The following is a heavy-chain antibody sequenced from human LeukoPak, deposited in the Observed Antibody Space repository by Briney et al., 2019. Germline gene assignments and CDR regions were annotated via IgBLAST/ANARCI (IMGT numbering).Heavy chain of an antibody. Sequence: PGGSLRLSCAASGFTFSSYAMSWVRQAPGKGLEWVSAIRGGGGGTYYAASVKGRFTISRDNSKNTLYLQMNSLRVGDTAVNFCTKESGIAVADTWGQGTLVTVSS. D-gene: IGHD6-19*01. J-gene: IGHJ5*02. V-gene: IGHV3-23*01. CDR2: IRGGGGGT. CDR3: TKESGIAVADT. CDR1: GFTFSSYA.